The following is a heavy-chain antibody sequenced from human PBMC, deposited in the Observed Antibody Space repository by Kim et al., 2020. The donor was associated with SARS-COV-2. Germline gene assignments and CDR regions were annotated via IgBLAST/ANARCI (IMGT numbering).Heavy chain of an antibody. Sequence: SVKVSCKASGGTFSSYAISWVRQAPGQGLEWMGRIIPILGIANYAQKFQGRVTITADKSTSTAYMELSSLRSEDTAVYYCGRGVPAAIPDAGYYYYMDVWGKGTTVTVSS. V-gene: IGHV1-69*04. CDR1: GGTFSSYA. J-gene: IGHJ6*03. D-gene: IGHD2-2*02. CDR3: GRGVPAAIPDAGYYYYMDV. CDR2: IIPILGIA.